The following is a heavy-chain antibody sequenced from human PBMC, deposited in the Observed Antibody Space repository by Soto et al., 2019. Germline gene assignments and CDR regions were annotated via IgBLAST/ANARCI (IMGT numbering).Heavy chain of an antibody. CDR1: GFTFNIYS. J-gene: IGHJ4*02. Sequence: GGSLRLSCAASGFTFNIYSINWVRQAPGKGLEWVSYISSSSSTIYYADSVKGRFTISRDNAKNSLYLQMKSLRDEDTAVYYCARDSFPYDLSGSVLHYWGQGTLVTVSS. CDR2: ISSSSSTI. CDR3: ARDSFPYDLSGSVLHY. V-gene: IGHV3-48*02. D-gene: IGHD3-22*01.